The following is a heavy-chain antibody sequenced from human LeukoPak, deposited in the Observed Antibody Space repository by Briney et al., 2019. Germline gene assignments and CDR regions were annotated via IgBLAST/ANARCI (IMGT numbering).Heavy chain of an antibody. CDR1: GYTFTTNG. D-gene: IGHD2-2*01. Sequence: GASVKVSCKASGYTFTTNGVSWVRQAPGQGLEWLAWTSPYDGDTNYTPDLQGRVTLSTDTSTSTAYMELTSLRSDDTAVYYCARLRGGIYSSRDAFDIWGQGTMVTVSS. J-gene: IGHJ3*02. CDR3: ARLRGGIYSSRDAFDI. CDR2: TSPYDGDT. V-gene: IGHV1-18*04.